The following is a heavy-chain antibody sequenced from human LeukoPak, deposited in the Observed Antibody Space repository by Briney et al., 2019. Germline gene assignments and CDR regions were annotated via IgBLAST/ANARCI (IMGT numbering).Heavy chain of an antibody. Sequence: GGSLRLSCAASGFTFSSYAMSWVRQAPGKGLEWVSAISGSGGSTYYADSVKGRFTISRDNSKNTLYLQMNSLRAEDTAVYYCAKEGGVVPAAMSWGYFDYWGQGTLVTVSS. V-gene: IGHV3-23*01. J-gene: IGHJ4*02. CDR2: ISGSGGST. D-gene: IGHD2-2*01. CDR3: AKEGGVVPAAMSWGYFDY. CDR1: GFTFSSYA.